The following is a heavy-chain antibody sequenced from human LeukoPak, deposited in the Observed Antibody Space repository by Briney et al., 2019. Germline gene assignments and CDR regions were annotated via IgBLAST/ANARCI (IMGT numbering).Heavy chain of an antibody. CDR1: GGTFSSYA. Sequence: ASVKVSCKASGGTFSSYAISWVRQAPGQGREWMGRIIPIFGTANYAQKFQGRVTITTDESTSTAYMELSSLRSEDTAVYYCARDLLNTYYYDSSGYYSLDYWGQGTLVSVSS. CDR2: IIPIFGTA. J-gene: IGHJ4*02. V-gene: IGHV1-69*05. CDR3: ARDLLNTYYYDSSGYYSLDY. D-gene: IGHD3-22*01.